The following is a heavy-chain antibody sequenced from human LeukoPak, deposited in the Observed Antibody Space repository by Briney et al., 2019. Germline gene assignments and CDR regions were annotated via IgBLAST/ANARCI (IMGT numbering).Heavy chain of an antibody. J-gene: IGHJ5*02. D-gene: IGHD6-19*01. V-gene: IGHV3-21*01. Sequence: GGSLRLSCAASGFTFSSYAMSWVRQAPGKGLEWVSSISSSSSYIYYADSVKGRFTISRDNAKNSLYLQMNSLRAEDTAVYYCARDHSSGWYDWFDPWGQGTLVTVSS. CDR1: GFTFSSYA. CDR2: ISSSSSYI. CDR3: ARDHSSGWYDWFDP.